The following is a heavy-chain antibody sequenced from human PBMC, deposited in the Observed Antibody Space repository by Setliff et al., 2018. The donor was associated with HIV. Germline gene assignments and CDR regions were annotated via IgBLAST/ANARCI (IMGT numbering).Heavy chain of an antibody. Sequence: SETLSLTCNVSDGSISSSSYYWAWIRQPPGKGLEWIGNIYYSGNTYYRPSLKSRVTVSIDTSKNQFSLRLNSVTAADTAVYYCARQSGYTRGWDIFGLVAGSFDIWGQRTMVTVSS. D-gene: IGHD3-3*01. J-gene: IGHJ3*02. CDR1: DGSISSSSYY. CDR3: ARQSGYTRGWDIFGLVAGSFDI. CDR2: IYYSGNT. V-gene: IGHV4-39*01.